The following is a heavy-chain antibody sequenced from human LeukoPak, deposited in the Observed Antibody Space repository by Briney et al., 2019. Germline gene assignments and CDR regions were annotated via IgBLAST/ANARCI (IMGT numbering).Heavy chain of an antibody. Sequence: GGSLRLSCAASGFTFSSYNMNWVRQAPGKGLEWVSSITSTSSYISYADSVKGRFAISRDDAKNSLYLQMNSLRPEDTSVYYCARSPTSWYFDYWGQGTLVTVSS. J-gene: IGHJ4*02. D-gene: IGHD2-2*01. CDR2: ITSTSSYI. CDR3: ARSPTSWYFDY. V-gene: IGHV3-21*01. CDR1: GFTFSSYN.